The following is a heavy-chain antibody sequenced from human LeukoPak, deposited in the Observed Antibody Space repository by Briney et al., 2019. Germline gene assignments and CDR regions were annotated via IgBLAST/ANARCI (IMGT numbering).Heavy chain of an antibody. CDR2: IYYSGST. CDR3: AREGYSYGLGFPSCRMDV. D-gene: IGHD5-18*01. J-gene: IGHJ6*04. CDR1: GGSISSSSYY. Sequence: SETLSLTCTVSGGSISSSSYYWGWIRQPPGKGLEWIGSIYYSGSTYYNPSLKSRVTISVDTSKNQFSLKLSSVTAADTAVYYCAREGYSYGLGFPSCRMDVWGKGTTVIVSS. V-gene: IGHV4-39*07.